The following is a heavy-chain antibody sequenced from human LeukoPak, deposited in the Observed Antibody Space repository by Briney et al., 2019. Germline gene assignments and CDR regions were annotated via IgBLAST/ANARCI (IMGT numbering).Heavy chain of an antibody. CDR1: GGSFSGYY. Sequence: PSETLSLTCVVYGGSFSGYYWSWIRQPPGKGLEWIGEINHSGRTNFNPSLKSRVTISVDTSKNQFSLKLSSVTAADTAVYYCARGVRGVIPDYWGQGTLVTVSS. CDR3: ARGVRGVIPDY. D-gene: IGHD3-10*01. V-gene: IGHV4-34*01. J-gene: IGHJ4*02. CDR2: INHSGRT.